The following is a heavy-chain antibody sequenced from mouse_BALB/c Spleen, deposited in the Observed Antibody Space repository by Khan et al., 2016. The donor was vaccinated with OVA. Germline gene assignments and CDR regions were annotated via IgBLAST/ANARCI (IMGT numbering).Heavy chain of an antibody. CDR1: GYTFTSYY. CDR2: VNPNTGVP. D-gene: IGHD1-1*02. CDR3: ARSGWTAFAY. V-gene: IGHV1S81*02. J-gene: IGHJ3*01. Sequence: QVQLQQPGAELVKPGASVKLSCKTSGYTFTSYYMHWVKQRPGQGLEWIGGVNPNTGVPDFNEKFKNKATLTVDKSSSTAYMQLSSLTSEDPAVLTCARSGWTAFAYWGQGTLVTVSA.